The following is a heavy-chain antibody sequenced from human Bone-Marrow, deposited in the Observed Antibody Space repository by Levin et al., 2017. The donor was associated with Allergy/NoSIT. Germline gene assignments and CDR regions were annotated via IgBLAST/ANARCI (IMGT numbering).Heavy chain of an antibody. J-gene: IGHJ5*02. CDR2: IYPGDSDT. Sequence: NRGESLKISCKGSGYSFTSYWIGWVRQMPGKGLEWMGIIYPGDSDTRYSPSFQGQVTISADKSISTAYLQWSSLKASDTAMYYCARARLEPGTSVVPAAILNWFDPWGQGTLVTVSS. D-gene: IGHD2-2*01. CDR3: ARARLEPGTSVVPAAILNWFDP. CDR1: GYSFTSYW. V-gene: IGHV5-51*01.